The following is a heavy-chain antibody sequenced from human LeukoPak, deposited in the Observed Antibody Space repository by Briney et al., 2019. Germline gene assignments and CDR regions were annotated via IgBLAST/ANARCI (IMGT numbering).Heavy chain of an antibody. CDR1: GGSISSGGYY. CDR3: ARVAGGDYGDYYFDY. D-gene: IGHD4-17*01. CDR2: IYHSGST. V-gene: IGHV4-30-2*01. J-gene: IGHJ4*02. Sequence: SETLSLTCTVSGGSISSGGYYWSWIRQPPGKGLEWIGYIYHSGSTYYNPSLKSRVTISVDRSKNQFSLKLSSVTAADTAVYYCARVAGGDYGDYYFDYWGQGTLVTVSS.